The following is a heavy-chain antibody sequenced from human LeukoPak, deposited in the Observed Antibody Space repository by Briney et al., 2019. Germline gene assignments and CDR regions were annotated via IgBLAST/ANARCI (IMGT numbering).Heavy chain of an antibody. Sequence: PGGSLRLSCAASGFTFSSYAMSWVRQAPGKGLEWVSAISGSGGSAYYADSVKGRFTISRDNSKNTLYLQMNSLRAEDTAVYYCAKGVEQQLLHNWFDPWGQGTLVTVSS. V-gene: IGHV3-23*01. CDR3: AKGVEQQLLHNWFDP. CDR1: GFTFSSYA. J-gene: IGHJ5*02. CDR2: ISGSGGSA. D-gene: IGHD6-13*01.